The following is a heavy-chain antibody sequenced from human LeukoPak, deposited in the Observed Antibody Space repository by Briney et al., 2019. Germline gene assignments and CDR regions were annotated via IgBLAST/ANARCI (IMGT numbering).Heavy chain of an antibody. J-gene: IGHJ4*02. CDR1: GYTLTELS. Sequence: ASVKVSCKVSGYTLTELSTHWVRQAPGKGLEWMGGFDPEDGETIYAQKFQGRVTMTEDTSTDTAYMELSSLRSEDTAVYYCATDLGYDSSGYYRVFDYWGQGTLVTVSS. CDR3: ATDLGYDSSGYYRVFDY. CDR2: FDPEDGET. V-gene: IGHV1-24*01. D-gene: IGHD3-22*01.